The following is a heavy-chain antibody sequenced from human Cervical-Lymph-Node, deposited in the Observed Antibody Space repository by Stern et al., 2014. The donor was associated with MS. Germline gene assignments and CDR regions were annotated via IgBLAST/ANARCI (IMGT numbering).Heavy chain of an antibody. V-gene: IGHV3-30*03. Sequence: VHLVESGGGVVQPGRSLTLSCAASGFSLSNSGMHWVRQAPGKGLEWVAGMSFVGGNKKYGDSVKGRFSISRDMANNTLFLQMNSLRPEDTAVYYCMGVGDAMHVWGQGTTVIVSS. CDR2: MSFVGGNK. CDR1: GFSLSNSG. CDR3: MGVGDAMHV. J-gene: IGHJ6*02.